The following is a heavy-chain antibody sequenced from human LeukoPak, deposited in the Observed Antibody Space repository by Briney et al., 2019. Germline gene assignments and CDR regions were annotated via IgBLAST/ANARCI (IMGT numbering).Heavy chain of an antibody. CDR3: AKEWSSSWYRGLVTDY. D-gene: IGHD6-13*01. CDR1: GFTFSSYW. Sequence: GGSLRLSCAASGFTFSSYWMSWVRQAPGKGLEWVANIKQDGSEKYYVDSVKGRFTISRDNSKNTLYLQMNSLRAEDTAVYYCAKEWSSSWYRGLVTDYWGQGTLVTVSS. V-gene: IGHV3-7*03. CDR2: IKQDGSEK. J-gene: IGHJ4*02.